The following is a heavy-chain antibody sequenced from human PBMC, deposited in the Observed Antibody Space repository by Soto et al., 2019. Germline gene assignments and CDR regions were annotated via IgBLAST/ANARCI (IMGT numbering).Heavy chain of an antibody. V-gene: IGHV1-8*01. D-gene: IGHD6-13*01. J-gene: IGHJ6*02. CDR3: ARRGYSSSWYYYYYYGMDV. CDR1: GYTFTSYD. CDR2: MNPNSGNT. Sequence: QVQLVQSGAEVKKPGASVKVSCKASGYTFTSYDINWVRQATGQGLEWMGWMNPNSGNTGYAQKFQGRVNRTRNTSIRTAYMELSSLRSEDTAVYYCARRGYSSSWYYYYYYGMDVWGQGTTVTVSS.